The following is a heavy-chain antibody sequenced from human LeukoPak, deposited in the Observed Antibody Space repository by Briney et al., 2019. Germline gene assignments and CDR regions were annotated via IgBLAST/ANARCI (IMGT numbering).Heavy chain of an antibody. V-gene: IGHV3-23*01. Sequence: GGSLRLSCSASGFTFSNYAMTWARQAPGRGLEWVSAISGSDGSTYYAASVKGRFSISRDNSKNTLYLQMNTLRAEDTAVYYCSRGSAIVIIPAAFSWFDPWGQGTQVTVSS. CDR2: ISGSDGST. D-gene: IGHD2-2*01. CDR3: SRGSAIVIIPAAFSWFDP. J-gene: IGHJ5*02. CDR1: GFTFSNYA.